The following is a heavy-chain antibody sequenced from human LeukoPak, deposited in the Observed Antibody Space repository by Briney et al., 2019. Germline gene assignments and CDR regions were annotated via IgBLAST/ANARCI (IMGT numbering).Heavy chain of an antibody. Sequence: GRSLRLSCAASGFISSSYAMHWVRQAPGKGLEWVAVISYDGSNKYYADSVKGRFTISRDNSKNTLYLQMNSLRAEDTAVYYCARGGSSWDFAFDIWGQGTMVTVSS. CDR3: ARGGSSWDFAFDI. D-gene: IGHD6-13*01. CDR2: ISYDGSNK. V-gene: IGHV3-30*04. J-gene: IGHJ3*02. CDR1: GFISSSYA.